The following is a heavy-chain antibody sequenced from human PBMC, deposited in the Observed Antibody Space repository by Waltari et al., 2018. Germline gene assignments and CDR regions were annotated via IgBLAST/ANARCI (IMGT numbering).Heavy chain of an antibody. CDR2: IFYTGNV. CDR3: AGRPLYTVAWHGFDY. Sequence: QLQLQESGPGLVKPSETLSLTCNASNGSSSTNPYPWAWVRRPPGKGLEWIGGIFYTGNVYYNPSLQSRVTMSVDTSRNQFSLKLRSVTAADTAVYYCAGRPLYTVAWHGFDYWGRGALVTVSS. CDR1: NGSSSTNPYP. D-gene: IGHD2-2*02. V-gene: IGHV4-39*07. J-gene: IGHJ4*02.